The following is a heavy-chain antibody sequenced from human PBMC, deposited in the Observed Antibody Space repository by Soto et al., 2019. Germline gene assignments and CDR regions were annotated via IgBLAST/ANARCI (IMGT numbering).Heavy chain of an antibody. CDR2: IWYDGSNK. J-gene: IGHJ4*02. Sequence: GGFLRLSCGASGFTFSNYGMHWVRQAPGKGLEWVAVIWYDGSNKYYADSVRGRFSISRDNSNNTLYLQMDSLRAEDTAVYYCGAGKSYFDYWGQGTLVTVSS. D-gene: IGHD6-13*01. CDR1: GFTFSNYG. CDR3: GAGKSYFDY. V-gene: IGHV3-33*01.